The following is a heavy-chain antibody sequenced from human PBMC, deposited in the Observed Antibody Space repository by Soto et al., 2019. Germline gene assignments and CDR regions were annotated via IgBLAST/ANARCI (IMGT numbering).Heavy chain of an antibody. Sequence: QITLKESGPTLVTPTQTLTLTCTFTGFSLSTSGVGVDWINQPPGKALEWLALIYWNDDKRYSPSLKRTLTITNDTSKDQVVLTMSTMDPVDTVTYYGAHRRARGPNWFDPCGQGTLVTVSS. CDR2: IYWNDDK. CDR1: GFSLSTSGVG. D-gene: IGHD3-10*01. J-gene: IGHJ5*02. V-gene: IGHV2-5*01. CDR3: AHRRARGPNWFDP.